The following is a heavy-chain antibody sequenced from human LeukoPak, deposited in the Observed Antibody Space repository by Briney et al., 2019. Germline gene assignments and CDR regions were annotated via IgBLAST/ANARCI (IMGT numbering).Heavy chain of an antibody. CDR3: ARDLSIFGVVIMSKGWFDP. D-gene: IGHD3-3*01. CDR1: GYTFTSYD. J-gene: IGHJ5*02. CDR2: MNPNSGNT. Sequence: ASVKVSCKASGYTFTSYDINWVRQATGQGLEWMGWMNPNSGNTGYAQKFQGRVTMTRNTFISTAYMELSSLRSEDTAVYYCARDLSIFGVVIMSKGWFDPWGQGTLVTVSS. V-gene: IGHV1-8*01.